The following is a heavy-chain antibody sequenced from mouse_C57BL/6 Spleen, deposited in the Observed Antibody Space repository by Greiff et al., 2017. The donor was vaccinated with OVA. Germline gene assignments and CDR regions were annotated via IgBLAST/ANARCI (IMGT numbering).Heavy chain of an antibody. CDR2: IHPNSGST. J-gene: IGHJ3*01. CDR1: GYTFTSYW. V-gene: IGHV1-64*01. CDR3: ATGGMVTPCAY. Sequence: QVQLQQPGAELVKPGASVKLSCKASGYTFTSYWMHWVQQRPGQGLEWIGMIHPNSGSTNYNEKFKSKATLTVDKSSSTAYMQLSSLTSEDAAVDYCATGGMVTPCAYWGQGTLVTVSA. D-gene: IGHD2-2*01.